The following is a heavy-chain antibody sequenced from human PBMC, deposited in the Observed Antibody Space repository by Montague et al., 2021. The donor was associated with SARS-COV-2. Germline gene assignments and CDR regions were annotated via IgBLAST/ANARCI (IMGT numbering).Heavy chain of an antibody. D-gene: IGHD6-13*01. J-gene: IGHJ6*02. CDR1: GYSFTSYW. CDR3: ATDIAAAGQTYYYYCDMDV. V-gene: IGHV5-10-1*01. CDR2: IDPSDSYT. Sequence: QSGAEVKKPGESLRISCKGSGYSFTSYWISWVRQMPGKGLEWMGRIDPSDSYTNYSPSFQGHVTIPADKSISTAYLQWSSLKASDTAMYYCATDIAAAGQTYYYYCDMDVWGQGTTVTVSS.